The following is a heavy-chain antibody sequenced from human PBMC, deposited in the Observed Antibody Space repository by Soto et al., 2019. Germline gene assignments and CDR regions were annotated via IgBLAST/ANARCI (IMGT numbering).Heavy chain of an antibody. D-gene: IGHD4-4*01. CDR1: GFTFSNYA. J-gene: IGHJ4*02. CDR3: GRCVFMLPTVSFDY. CDR2: ISGSGAST. V-gene: IGHV3-23*01. Sequence: EVQLLESGGGLVQPGGSLRLSCAASGFTFSNYAMTWVRQAPGKGLEWVSVISGSGASTYYADSVKGRFNISRDNSKKTLFLQMNRLRNEDSAVYYCGRCVFMLPTVSFDYWGRGTLVTVSS.